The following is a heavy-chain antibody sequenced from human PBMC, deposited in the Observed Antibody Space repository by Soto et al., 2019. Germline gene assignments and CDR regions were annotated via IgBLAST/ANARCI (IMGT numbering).Heavy chain of an antibody. Sequence: GASVKVSCKASGYTFSNFYMHWVRQAPGQGLEWMGIIDPSVGSTDYAQSFQGRVTMTRDTSTSTVYMELSNLRSEDTAVYYCARGIVRLGSRGYNYYYYMDVWGKGTTVTVSS. J-gene: IGHJ6*03. CDR3: ARGIVRLGSRGYNYYYYMDV. D-gene: IGHD2-2*01. V-gene: IGHV1-46*03. CDR1: GYTFSNFY. CDR2: IDPSVGST.